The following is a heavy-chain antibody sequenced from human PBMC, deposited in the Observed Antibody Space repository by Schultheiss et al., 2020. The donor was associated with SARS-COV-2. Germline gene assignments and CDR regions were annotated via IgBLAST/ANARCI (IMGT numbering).Heavy chain of an antibody. CDR2: IIPIFGTA. CDR1: GGTFSSYA. Sequence: SVKVSCKASGGTFSSYAISWVRQAPGQGLEWMGGIIPIFGTANYAQKFQGRVTITADESTSTAYMELRSLRSDDTAVYYCARDRHDFWSGYSYPYYYYGMDVWGQGTTVTVSS. D-gene: IGHD3-3*01. CDR3: ARDRHDFWSGYSYPYYYYGMDV. V-gene: IGHV1-69*13. J-gene: IGHJ6*02.